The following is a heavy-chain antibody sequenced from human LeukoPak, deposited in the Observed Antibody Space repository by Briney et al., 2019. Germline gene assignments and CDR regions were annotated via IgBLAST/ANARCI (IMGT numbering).Heavy chain of an antibody. CDR3: AREAGSNYGPPYYYMDV. CDR1: GGTFSSYA. CDR2: IIPIFGTA. D-gene: IGHD4-11*01. V-gene: IGHV1-69*06. Sequence: SVKVSCKASGGTFSSYAISWVRQAPGQGLEWMGGIIPIFGTANYAQKFQGRVTITADKSTSTAYMELSSLRSEDTAVYYCAREAGSNYGPPYYYMDVWGKGTTVTVSS. J-gene: IGHJ6*03.